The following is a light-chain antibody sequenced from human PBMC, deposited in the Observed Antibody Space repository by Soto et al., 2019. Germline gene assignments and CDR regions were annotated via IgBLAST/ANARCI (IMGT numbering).Light chain of an antibody. CDR1: QSVSSLY. V-gene: IGKV3-20*01. CDR3: QHYGSTRCT. CDR2: GAA. J-gene: IGKJ2*02. Sequence: EIVLTQSPGTLSLSPGERATLSCRASQSVSSLYLAWYHQKPGQAPRLQRYGAANRATGIPDRFSGSGSGTDFTLTISRLEPEDFAVYYCQHYGSTRCTFGQGNKLEIK.